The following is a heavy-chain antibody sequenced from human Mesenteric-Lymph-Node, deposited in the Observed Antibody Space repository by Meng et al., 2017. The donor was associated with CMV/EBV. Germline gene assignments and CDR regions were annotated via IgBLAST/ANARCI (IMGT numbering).Heavy chain of an antibody. CDR2: INSPGTTI. CDR3: ARVFLGYSSSWYYFDY. Sequence: SGVTFSDHYMGWVRQAPGKRLEWLSYINSPGTTIYYADSVKGRFTISRDNAKNSLYLEMSSLRAEDTAVYYCARVFLGYSSSWYYFDYWGQGALVTVSS. J-gene: IGHJ4*02. CDR1: GVTFSDHY. V-gene: IGHV3-11*01. D-gene: IGHD6-13*01.